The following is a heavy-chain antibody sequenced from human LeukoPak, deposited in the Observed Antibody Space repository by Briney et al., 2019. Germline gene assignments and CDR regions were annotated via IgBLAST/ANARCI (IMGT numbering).Heavy chain of an antibody. CDR2: IYHTGST. Sequence: SETLSLTCTVSGGSISSYYWSWIRQPPGEELEWIGYIYHTGSTNYNPSLKSRVTMSVDTSKNQLSLNLKSVTAADTAVYYCARDRWLDFWGQGTLVTVSS. J-gene: IGHJ4*02. D-gene: IGHD6-19*01. CDR3: ARDRWLDF. CDR1: GGSISSYY. V-gene: IGHV4-59*01.